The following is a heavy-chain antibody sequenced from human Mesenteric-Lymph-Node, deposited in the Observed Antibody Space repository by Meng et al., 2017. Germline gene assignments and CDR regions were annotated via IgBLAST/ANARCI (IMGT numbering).Heavy chain of an antibody. Sequence: QVELVQSGAEVKKPGASVRVSCKASQSDYFIHLVRPAPGQGLEWMGWFNPAVGVTKYAEKFQSRVTLTRDTSINTFYMELSSLRFDDTAVYYCARSGESGSGNYLVPWGQGTLVTVSS. CDR2: FNPAVGVT. J-gene: IGHJ5*02. CDR3: ARSGESGSGNYLVP. CDR1: QSDYF. V-gene: IGHV1-2*02. D-gene: IGHD3-10*01.